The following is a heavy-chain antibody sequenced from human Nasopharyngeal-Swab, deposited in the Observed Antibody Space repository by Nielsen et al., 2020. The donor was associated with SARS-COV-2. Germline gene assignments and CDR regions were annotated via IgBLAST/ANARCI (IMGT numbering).Heavy chain of an antibody. V-gene: IGHV3-48*01. D-gene: IGHD6-19*01. CDR3: ARDREYSSGWPNGMDV. J-gene: IGHJ6*02. CDR1: GFTFSSYS. CDR2: ISSSSSTI. Sequence: GGSLRLSCAASGFTFSSYSMNWVRQAPGKGLEWVSYISSSSSTIYYADSVKGRFTISRDNAKNSLYLQMNSLRSEDTAVYYCARDREYSSGWPNGMDVWGQGTTVTVSS.